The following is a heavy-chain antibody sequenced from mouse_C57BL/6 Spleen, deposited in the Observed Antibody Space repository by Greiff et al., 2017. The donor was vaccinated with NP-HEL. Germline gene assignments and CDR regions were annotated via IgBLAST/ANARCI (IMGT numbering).Heavy chain of an antibody. J-gene: IGHJ4*01. CDR2: IYPGDGDT. V-gene: IGHV1-82*01. CDR3: ARAGGNYAMDY. CDR1: GYAFSSSW. Sequence: VHLVESGPELVKPGASVKISCKASGYAFSSSWMNWVKQRPGKGLEWIGRIYPGDGDTNYNGKFKGKATLTADKSSSTAYMQLSSLTSEDSAVYFCARAGGNYAMDYWGQGTSVTVSS.